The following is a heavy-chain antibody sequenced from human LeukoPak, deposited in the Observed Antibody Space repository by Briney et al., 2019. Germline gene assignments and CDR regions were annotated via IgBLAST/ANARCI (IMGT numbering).Heavy chain of an antibody. CDR3: ANLDDY. CDR1: GFNFDNYG. CDR2: IRYDGSDK. Sequence: GGSLRLSCAASGFNFDNYGMHWVRQAPGKGLEWVTFIRYDGSDKYYANSVKGRFSISRDNSKKQLYLQMNSLKSEDTALYYCANLDDYWGQGTLVTVSS. J-gene: IGHJ4*02. D-gene: IGHD1-1*01. V-gene: IGHV3-30*02.